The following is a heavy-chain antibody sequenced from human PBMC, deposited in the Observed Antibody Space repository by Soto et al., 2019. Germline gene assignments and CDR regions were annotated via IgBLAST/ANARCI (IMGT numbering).Heavy chain of an antibody. J-gene: IGHJ4*02. V-gene: IGHV4-39*01. Sequence: QLQLQEWGPGLVKPSETLSLTCTVSGGSISSSSYYWGWIRQPPGKGLEWIGSIYYSGSTYYNPSLKSRVAISVDTSKNQFSLKLSSVTAADTAVYYCASRYYGDIPIDYWGQGTLVTVSS. CDR1: GGSISSSSYY. CDR2: IYYSGST. D-gene: IGHD4-17*01. CDR3: ASRYYGDIPIDY.